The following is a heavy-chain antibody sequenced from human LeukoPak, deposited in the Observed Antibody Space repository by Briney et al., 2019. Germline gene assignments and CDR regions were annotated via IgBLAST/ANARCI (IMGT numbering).Heavy chain of an antibody. J-gene: IGHJ4*02. D-gene: IGHD3-16*01. CDR2: LRGDGET. Sequence: GGPLRLSCAASGFPLCNYVVRWVREAPAGGLEWVASLRGDGETFYADSAKGRFTLSRDESRNTVYLQLNNLRVEDTAVYYCAKASWVSSADAVLWGQGTLVTVSS. CDR3: AKASWVSSADAVL. V-gene: IGHV3-23*01. CDR1: GFPLCNYV.